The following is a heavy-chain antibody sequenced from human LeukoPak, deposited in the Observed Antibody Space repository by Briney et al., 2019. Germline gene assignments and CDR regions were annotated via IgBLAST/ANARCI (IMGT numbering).Heavy chain of an antibody. D-gene: IGHD6-13*01. CDR2: INSDGSST. J-gene: IGHJ5*02. V-gene: IGHV3-74*01. Sequence: QPGGSLRLSCAASGFTFSSYAMSWVRQAPGKGLEWVSRINSDGSSTSYADSVKGRFTISRDNAKNTLYLQMNSLRAEDTAVYYCARGARSSSSWRLGNWFDPWGQGTLVTVSS. CDR3: ARGARSSSSWRLGNWFDP. CDR1: GFTFSSYA.